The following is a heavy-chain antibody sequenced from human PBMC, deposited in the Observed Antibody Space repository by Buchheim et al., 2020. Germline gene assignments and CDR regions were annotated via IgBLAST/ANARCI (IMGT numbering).Heavy chain of an antibody. Sequence: QVQLQEWGPGLVKPSETLSLSCTVSGGSIRSNYWSWIRQPPGKGLEYLGQVYHSGTTNYNPSLKSQVSISLDTSKNQFSLELRCVTAADTAVYYCARDIEVVGATLYFDLWGRGTL. D-gene: IGHD1-26*01. CDR1: GGSIRSNY. CDR3: ARDIEVVGATLYFDL. J-gene: IGHJ2*01. V-gene: IGHV4-59*01. CDR2: VYHSGTT.